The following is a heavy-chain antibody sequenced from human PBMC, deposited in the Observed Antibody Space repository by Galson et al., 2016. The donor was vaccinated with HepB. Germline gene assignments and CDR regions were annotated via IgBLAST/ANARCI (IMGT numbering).Heavy chain of an antibody. CDR3: TKDPQLYVTRGVWDN. CDR2: ISYDGSEE. J-gene: IGHJ4*02. CDR1: GFIFSDYA. Sequence: SLRLSCAVPGFIFSDYAMHWVRQAPGKGLEWVAVISYDGSEEFYADSLKGRFTISRDNSRDTLYLQMNSLRPEDTAVYYCTKDPQLYVTRGVWDNWGQGALVTVSS. V-gene: IGHV3-30*07. D-gene: IGHD3-10*01.